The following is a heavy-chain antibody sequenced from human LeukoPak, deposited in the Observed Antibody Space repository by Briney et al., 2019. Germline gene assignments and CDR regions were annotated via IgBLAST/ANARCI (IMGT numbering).Heavy chain of an antibody. D-gene: IGHD3-22*01. Sequence: SETLSLTCTVSGASISSSYCTWIRQPAGEGLEWIGRMYRSGSTTYNPSFKSRGTMSLDTSKKQFSLNLTSVTAADTAVYYCARDQTYYVSSGYYYVTYLQHWGQGILVTVSS. CDR1: GASISSSY. V-gene: IGHV4-4*07. CDR3: ARDQTYYVSSGYYYVTYLQH. CDR2: MYRSGST. J-gene: IGHJ1*01.